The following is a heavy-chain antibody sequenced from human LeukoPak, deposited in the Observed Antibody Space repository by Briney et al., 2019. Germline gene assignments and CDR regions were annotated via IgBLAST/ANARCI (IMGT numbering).Heavy chain of an antibody. D-gene: IGHD3-22*01. CDR3: ATESYYYDSSGYYFDY. CDR2: ISGSGGST. V-gene: IGHV3-23*01. CDR1: GFTFSSYA. Sequence: PGGSLRLSCAVSGFTFSSYAMSWVRQAPGKGLEWVSAISGSGGSTYYADSVKGRFTISRDNSKNTLYLQMNSLRAEDTAVYNCATESYYYDSSGYYFDYWGQGTLVTVSS. J-gene: IGHJ4*02.